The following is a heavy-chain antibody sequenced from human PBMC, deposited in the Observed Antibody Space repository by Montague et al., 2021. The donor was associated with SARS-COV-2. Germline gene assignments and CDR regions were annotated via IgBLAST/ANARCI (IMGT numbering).Heavy chain of an antibody. CDR2: VYYTGST. J-gene: IGHJ4*02. Sequence: TLSLTCSVSGDPISRAGYFWTWIRHHPTEGLEWIGYVYYTGSTDYNPSLKSRVSMSIDTSRNQFSLKMSSVTAADTAVYYCARDRYGHFGYWGQGTLVTVSS. CDR1: GDPISRAGYF. CDR3: ARDRYGHFGY. V-gene: IGHV4-31*03. D-gene: IGHD5-18*01.